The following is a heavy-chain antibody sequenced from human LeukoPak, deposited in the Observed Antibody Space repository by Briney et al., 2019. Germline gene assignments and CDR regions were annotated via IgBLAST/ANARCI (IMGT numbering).Heavy chain of an antibody. D-gene: IGHD1-14*01. CDR2: IHPDSSDK. J-gene: IGHJ4*02. CDR3: TRLPRETAGDY. Sequence: GGSLRLSCEASGFTFRHSWLSWIRQTPGKGLEWVANIHPDSSDKFYVDSMEGRFTISRDNTKNSLYLQIDNARLDDAGLYYCTRLPRETAGDYWGQGVPVIVSS. V-gene: IGHV3-7*03. CDR1: GFTFRHSW.